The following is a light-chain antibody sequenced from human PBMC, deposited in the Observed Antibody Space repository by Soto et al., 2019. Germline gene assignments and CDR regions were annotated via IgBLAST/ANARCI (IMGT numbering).Light chain of an antibody. J-gene: IGLJ2*01. CDR1: SSNIGNNA. Sequence: QSVLTQPPSVSEAPRQRVTISCSGSSSNIGNNAVNWYQQLPGKAPKLLLYYDDLLPSGVSDRFSGSKSGTSASLAISWLQSEDEADYYCAAWDDSLNGVVFGGGTKLTVL. CDR2: YDD. CDR3: AAWDDSLNGVV. V-gene: IGLV1-36*01.